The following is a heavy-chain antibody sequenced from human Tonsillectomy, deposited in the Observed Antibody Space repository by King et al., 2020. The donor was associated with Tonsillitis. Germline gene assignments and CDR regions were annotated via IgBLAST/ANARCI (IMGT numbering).Heavy chain of an antibody. Sequence: VQLVESGGGVVQPGRSLRLSCAASGFTFSSYGMHWVRQAPGKGLEWVAVISYDGSNKYYADSVKGRFTISRDNSKNTLYLQMNSLRAEDTAVYYCAKDSSLLLWFGELLPDSGGQGTLVTVSS. CDR2: ISYDGSNK. CDR3: AKDSSLLLWFGELLPDS. D-gene: IGHD3-10*01. CDR1: GFTFSSYG. J-gene: IGHJ5*01. V-gene: IGHV3-30*18.